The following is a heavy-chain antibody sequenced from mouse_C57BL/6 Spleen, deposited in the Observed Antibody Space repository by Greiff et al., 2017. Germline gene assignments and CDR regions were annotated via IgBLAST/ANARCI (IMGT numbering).Heavy chain of an antibody. CDR2: IHPNSGST. V-gene: IGHV1-64*01. Sequence: QVQLQQPGAELVKPGASVQLSCKASGYTFPSYWMHWVKQRPGQGLEWIVMIHPNSGSTNYNEKFKSKATLTVDKSSSTAYMQLSSLTSEDSAVYYCARIDYYGSSYGYFDVWGTGTTVTVSS. D-gene: IGHD1-1*01. CDR3: ARIDYYGSSYGYFDV. J-gene: IGHJ1*03. CDR1: GYTFPSYW.